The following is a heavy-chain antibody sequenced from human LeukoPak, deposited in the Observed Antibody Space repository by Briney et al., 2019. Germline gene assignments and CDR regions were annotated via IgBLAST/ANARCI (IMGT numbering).Heavy chain of an antibody. J-gene: IGHJ6*02. CDR2: ISYDANKQ. D-gene: IGHD3-16*01. CDR1: GFTFSSYT. CDR3: ARISLAFGMDV. Sequence: QPGGSLRLSCAVSGFTFSSYTMHWVRQAPGKGLEWVALISYDANKQFQSDSVKGRFTISRDNSKNTLYLQMNSLRVEDTAVYYCARISLAFGMDVWGQGTTVIVSS. V-gene: IGHV3-30-3*01.